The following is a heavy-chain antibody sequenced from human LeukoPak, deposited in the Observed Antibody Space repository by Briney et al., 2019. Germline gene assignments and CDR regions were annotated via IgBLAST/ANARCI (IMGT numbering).Heavy chain of an antibody. CDR1: GGTFSSYA. CDR3: ARGRINDILTGYYAYYFDY. D-gene: IGHD3-9*01. CDR2: IIPIFGTA. Sequence: GASVKVSCKASGGTFSSYAISWVRQAPGQGLEWMGGIIPIFGTANYAQKFQGRVTITADESTSTAYMELSSLRSEDTAVYYCARGRINDILTGYYAYYFDYWGQGTLVTVSS. J-gene: IGHJ4*02. V-gene: IGHV1-69*01.